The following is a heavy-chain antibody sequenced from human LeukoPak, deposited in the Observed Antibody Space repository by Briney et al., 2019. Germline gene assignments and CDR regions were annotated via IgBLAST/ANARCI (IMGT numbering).Heavy chain of an antibody. J-gene: IGHJ4*02. CDR1: GGSISSYY. D-gene: IGHD6-19*01. CDR3: ARDESSGWYGGYDY. V-gene: IGHV4-59*01. CDR2: IYYSGST. Sequence: PSETLSLTCTVSGGSISSYYWSWIRQPPGKGLEWIGYIYYSGSTNYNPSLKSRVTISVDTSKNQFSLKLSSVTAADTAVYYCARDESSGWYGGYDYWGQGTLVTVSS.